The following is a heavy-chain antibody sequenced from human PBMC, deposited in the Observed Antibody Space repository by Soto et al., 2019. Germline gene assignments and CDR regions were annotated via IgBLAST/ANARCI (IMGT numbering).Heavy chain of an antibody. CDR2: ISYDGSNK. Sequence: GGSLRLSCAASGFTFSSYGMHWVRQAPGKGLEWVAVISYDGSNKYYADSVKGRFTISRDNSKNTLYLQMNSLRAEDTAVYYCAKGPVYSSGWYGGIFDYWGQGTLVTVSS. J-gene: IGHJ4*02. CDR3: AKGPVYSSGWYGGIFDY. D-gene: IGHD6-19*01. CDR1: GFTFSSYG. V-gene: IGHV3-30*18.